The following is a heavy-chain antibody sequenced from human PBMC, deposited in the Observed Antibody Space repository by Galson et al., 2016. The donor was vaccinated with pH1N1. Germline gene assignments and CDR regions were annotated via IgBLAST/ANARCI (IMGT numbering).Heavy chain of an antibody. D-gene: IGHD2-2*01. V-gene: IGHV7-4-1*04. CDR2: INTNTGNP. J-gene: IGHJ6*02. CDR1: GYTFTSNA. CDR3: ARSYCSSTSCYGGSYYYYGMDV. Sequence: SVKVSCKASGYTFTSNATNWVRQAPGRGLEWMGWINTNTGNPTYAQGFTGRFVFSLDTSVSMAYLQISSLKAEDTAVYYCARSYCSSTSCYGGSYYYYGMDVWGQGTTVTVSS.